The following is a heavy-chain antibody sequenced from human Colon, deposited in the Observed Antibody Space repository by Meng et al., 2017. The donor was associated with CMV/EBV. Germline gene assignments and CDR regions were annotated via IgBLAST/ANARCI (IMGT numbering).Heavy chain of an antibody. Sequence: RQSLRLAWVVSGYSFSRYWMHWVRQSPGQGLAWISRHSNQGTSTNYADSVKGRFTVSRDNAKNALYLDLTGVRAAETAVYFCASHPLGDNDYPFDLWGQGTLVTVSS. CDR1: GYSFSRYW. CDR3: ASHPLGDNDYPFDL. CDR2: HSNQGTST. V-gene: IGHV3-74*01. D-gene: IGHD4/OR15-4a*01. J-gene: IGHJ4*02.